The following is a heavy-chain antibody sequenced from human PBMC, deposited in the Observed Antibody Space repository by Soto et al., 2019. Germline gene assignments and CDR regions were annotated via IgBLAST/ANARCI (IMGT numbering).Heavy chain of an antibody. CDR2: IYDSGST. Sequence: ILSLTCTVSGGSISSGGYYWSWIRQHPGKGLEWIGYIYDSGSTYYNPSLKSRVTISVDTSKNQFSLKLSSVTAADTAVYYCARAGIAAAGNNNWFDPWGQGTLVTVSS. V-gene: IGHV4-31*03. D-gene: IGHD6-13*01. CDR3: ARAGIAAAGNNNWFDP. J-gene: IGHJ5*02. CDR1: GGSISSGGYY.